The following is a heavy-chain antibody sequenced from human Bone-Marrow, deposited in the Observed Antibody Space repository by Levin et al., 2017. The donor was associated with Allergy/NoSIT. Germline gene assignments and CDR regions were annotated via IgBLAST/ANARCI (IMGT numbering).Heavy chain of an antibody. CDR2: ISGTVTTT. J-gene: IGHJ4*02. D-gene: IGHD3-16*01. CDR3: AGDVTWGVFDY. CDR1: GFTISDYY. V-gene: IGHV3-11*01. Sequence: GESLKISCAASGFTISDYYMSWIRWAPGKGLEWVAYISGTVTTTSYADSVKGRFTISRDKAKNSLLLQINILNSEDSAIYYCAGDVTWGVFDYWGQGTLVTVSS.